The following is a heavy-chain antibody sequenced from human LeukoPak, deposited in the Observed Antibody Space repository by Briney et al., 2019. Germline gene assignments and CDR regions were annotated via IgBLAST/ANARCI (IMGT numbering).Heavy chain of an antibody. Sequence: GSLRPSCAASGFTLSNHWMIWVRQAPGKGLEWIGTIFHSGNTCYNPSLESRVTMSVDTSKNQFSLKLRSVTAADTAVYYCARDLRHQLGYFDYWGQGTLVTVSS. V-gene: IGHV4-4*02. CDR3: ARDLRHQLGYFDY. CDR1: GFTLSNHW. J-gene: IGHJ4*02. D-gene: IGHD3-16*01. CDR2: IFHSGNT.